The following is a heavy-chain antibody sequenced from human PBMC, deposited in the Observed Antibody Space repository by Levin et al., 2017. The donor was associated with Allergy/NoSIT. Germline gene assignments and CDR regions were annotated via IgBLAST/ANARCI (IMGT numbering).Heavy chain of an antibody. CDR1: GFTFSSYN. J-gene: IGHJ6*02. D-gene: IGHD6-6*01. CDR2: VTSGNYI. V-gene: IGHV3-21*01. CDR3: ARALYDSSSSYYYGMDV. Sequence: GGSLRLSCAASGFTFSSYNMNWVRQAPRKGLEWVSTVTSGNYIYYAGSVKGRFTISRDNAKNSLYLQMNSLRAEDTAVYYCARALYDSSSSYYYGMDVWGQGTTVTVSS.